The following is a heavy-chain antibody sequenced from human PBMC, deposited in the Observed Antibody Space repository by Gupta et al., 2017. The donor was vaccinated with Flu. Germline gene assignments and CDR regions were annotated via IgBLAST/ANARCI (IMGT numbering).Heavy chain of an antibody. CDR2: SYYSGST. CDR3: ARGPGGSTFDY. J-gene: IGHJ4*02. V-gene: IGHV4-59*01. D-gene: IGHD3-16*01. Sequence: WVRQAPGKGLEWIGYSYYSGSTNYTPSRKRRVTMSLDTSKNQFSLKMSSVTAADTAVYYCARGPGGSTFDYWGQGSLVTVSP.